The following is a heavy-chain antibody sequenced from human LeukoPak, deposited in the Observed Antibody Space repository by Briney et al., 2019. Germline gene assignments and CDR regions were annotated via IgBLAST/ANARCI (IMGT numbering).Heavy chain of an antibody. Sequence: ASVKVSCKASGGTFSSYAISWVRQAPGQGLEWMGRIIPILGIANYAQKFQGRVTITADKSTSTAYMELSSLRSEDTAVYYCARDRGYSSGWYALWYFDLWGRGTLVTVSS. CDR1: GGTFSSYA. V-gene: IGHV1-69*04. CDR2: IIPILGIA. CDR3: ARDRGYSSGWYALWYFDL. D-gene: IGHD6-19*01. J-gene: IGHJ2*01.